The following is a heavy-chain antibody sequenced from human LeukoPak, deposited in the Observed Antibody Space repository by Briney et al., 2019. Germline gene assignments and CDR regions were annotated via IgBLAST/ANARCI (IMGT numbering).Heavy chain of an antibody. CDR2: INRDGSST. CDR1: GFTFSSHW. J-gene: IGHJ4*02. Sequence: PGGSLRLSCAASGFTFSSHWIHWVRQAPGKGLVWVSGINRDGSSTSYADSVKGRFTISRDNAKNTLYLQMNSLRAGDTAVYYCARGSGNEPFDYWGQGTLVTVSS. V-gene: IGHV3-74*01. CDR3: ARGSGNEPFDY. D-gene: IGHD5-12*01.